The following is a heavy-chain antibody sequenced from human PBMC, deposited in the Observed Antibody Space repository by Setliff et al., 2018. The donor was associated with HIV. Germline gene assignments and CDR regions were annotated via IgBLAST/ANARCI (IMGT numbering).Heavy chain of an antibody. D-gene: IGHD2-8*02. V-gene: IGHV4-59*01. J-gene: IGHJ5*02. CDR3: ARAGHDNWFDP. CDR2: IYYSGST. Sequence: PSETLSLTCTVSGGSISSYYWSWIRQSPGKGLEWIGYIYYSGSTDYNPSLKSRVTISVDTSKNQFSLKLSSVTAADTDVYYCARAGHDNWFDPWGQGTRVTVSS. CDR1: GGSISSYY.